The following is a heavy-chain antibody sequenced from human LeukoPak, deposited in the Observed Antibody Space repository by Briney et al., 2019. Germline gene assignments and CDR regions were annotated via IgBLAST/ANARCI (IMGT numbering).Heavy chain of an antibody. D-gene: IGHD3-10*01. CDR1: GGSISSGGYY. J-gene: IGHJ4*02. V-gene: IGHV4-31*03. CDR2: IYYSGST. CDR3: ARDGDGSGGPPDI. Sequence: PSETLSLTCTVSGGSISSGGYYWSWIRQHPGKGLEWIGYIYYSGSTYYNPSLKSRVTISVDTSKNQFSLKLSSVTAADTAVYYCARDGDGSGGPPDIWGQGTLVTVSS.